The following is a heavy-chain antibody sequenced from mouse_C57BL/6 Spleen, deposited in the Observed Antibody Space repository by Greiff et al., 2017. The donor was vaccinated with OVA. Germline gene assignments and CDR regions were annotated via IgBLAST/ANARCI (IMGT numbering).Heavy chain of an antibody. CDR3: ARWGTTVHAMDY. D-gene: IGHD1-1*01. Sequence: QVQLKESGAELVKPGASVKISCKASGYAFSSYWMNWVKQRPGKGLEWIGQIYPGDGDTNYNGKFKGKATLTADKSSSTAYMQLSSLTSEDSAVYFCARWGTTVHAMDYWGQGTSVTVSS. CDR1: GYAFSSYW. J-gene: IGHJ4*01. CDR2: IYPGDGDT. V-gene: IGHV1-80*01.